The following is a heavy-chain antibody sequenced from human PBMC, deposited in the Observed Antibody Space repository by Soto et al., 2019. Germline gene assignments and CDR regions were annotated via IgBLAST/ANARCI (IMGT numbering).Heavy chain of an antibody. Sequence: EVQLLESGGGLVQPGGSLRLSCAASGFTFSSYAMIWVRQAPGKGLEWVSAISGSGGSTYYADSVKGRFTISRDNSKNTLYLQMNSLRAEDTAVYYCAKDIFTGTMVRGVTITVFDYWGQGTLVTVSS. CDR2: ISGSGGST. CDR3: AKDIFTGTMVRGVTITVFDY. CDR1: GFTFSSYA. J-gene: IGHJ4*02. V-gene: IGHV3-23*01. D-gene: IGHD3-10*01.